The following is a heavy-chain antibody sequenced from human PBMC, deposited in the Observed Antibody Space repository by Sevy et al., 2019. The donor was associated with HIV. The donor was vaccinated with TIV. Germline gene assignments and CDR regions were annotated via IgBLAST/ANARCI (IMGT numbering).Heavy chain of an antibody. CDR2: IWYDGSNK. D-gene: IGHD3-22*01. CDR3: ASSYYDSSDYPHGMDV. CDR1: GFTFSSYG. Sequence: GGSLRLSCAASGFTFSSYGMHWVRQAPGKGLEWVAVIWYDGSNKSYADSVKGRFTISRDNSKNTLNLQMNSLIAEDTAVYYCASSYYDSSDYPHGMDVWGQGTTVIVSS. V-gene: IGHV3-33*01. J-gene: IGHJ6*02.